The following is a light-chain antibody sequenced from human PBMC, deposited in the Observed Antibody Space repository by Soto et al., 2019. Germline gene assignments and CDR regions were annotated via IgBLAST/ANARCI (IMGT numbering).Light chain of an antibody. CDR3: QQPYNSWT. J-gene: IGKJ1*01. CDR2: DAS. CDR1: QSVDSY. V-gene: IGKV3-11*01. Sequence: EIVVTQSPVTLSLSPGESATVSCRASQSVDSYLACYQQKPGHAPRLLISDASNRATGLPARFSRSGSGARCTVTMSSLEAEDFAVYYCQQPYNSWTFGQGTKVEIK.